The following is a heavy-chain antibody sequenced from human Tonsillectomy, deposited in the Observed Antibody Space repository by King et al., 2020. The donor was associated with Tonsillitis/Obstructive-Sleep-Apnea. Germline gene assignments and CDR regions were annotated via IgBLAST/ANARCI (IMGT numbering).Heavy chain of an antibody. J-gene: IGHJ5*02. V-gene: IGHV4-59*01. Sequence: QLQESGPGLVKPSETLSLTCTVSGGSSNSYYWSWIRQSPGNGVEWIGHIYDSGSTNYNPSLKSRVTISVDTSKNQFSLKLSSVTAADTAVYYCARRSGPGWFDPWGQGTLVTVSS. D-gene: IGHD3-3*01. CDR1: GGSSNSYY. CDR3: ARRSGPGWFDP. CDR2: IYDSGST.